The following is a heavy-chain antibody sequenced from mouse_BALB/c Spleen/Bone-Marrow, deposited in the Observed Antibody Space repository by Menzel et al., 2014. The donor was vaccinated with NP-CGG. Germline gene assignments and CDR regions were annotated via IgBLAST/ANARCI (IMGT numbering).Heavy chain of an antibody. CDR2: INTNGGDT. CDR3: AGGVDYVSWFAY. Sequence: EVKLMESGGGLVQPGGSLKLSCAASGFTFSNYGMSWVRQTPDKRLEIVATINTNGGDTYYPDSVKGRLTISRDNAKNTLYLQMSSLKSEDTAMYYCAGGVDYVSWFAYWGQGTLVAVSA. J-gene: IGHJ3*01. V-gene: IGHV5-6-3*01. CDR1: GFTFSNYG. D-gene: IGHD2-4*01.